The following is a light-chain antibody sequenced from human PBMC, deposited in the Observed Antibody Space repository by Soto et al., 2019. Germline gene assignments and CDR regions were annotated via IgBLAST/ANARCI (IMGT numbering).Light chain of an antibody. V-gene: IGLV2-14*01. Sequence: QSALTHPASVSWSTGQSITISCTGTSSDVGGYNFVSWYQQHPDKAPKLMIYDVTNRPSGVSNRFSGSKSGNTASLTISGLQAEDEADYYCSSYTSISTYVFGTGTKVTVL. CDR1: SSDVGGYNF. CDR2: DVT. CDR3: SSYTSISTYV. J-gene: IGLJ1*01.